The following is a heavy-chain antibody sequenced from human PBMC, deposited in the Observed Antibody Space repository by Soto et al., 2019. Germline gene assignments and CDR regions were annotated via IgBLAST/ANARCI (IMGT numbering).Heavy chain of an antibody. CDR2: IYHSGNT. CDR1: SGSISRSNW. D-gene: IGHD2-15*01. CDR3: AGCSGGSCYWRYFDY. V-gene: IGHV4-4*02. J-gene: IGHJ4*02. Sequence: QVQLPESGPGLVKPSGTLSLTCAVSSGSISRSNWWSWVRQPPGKGLEWIGEIYHSGNTNYNPSLKSRVTVSVDKSKNQFSLKLSSVTAEDTAVYYCAGCSGGSCYWRYFDYWGQGPLVTVSS.